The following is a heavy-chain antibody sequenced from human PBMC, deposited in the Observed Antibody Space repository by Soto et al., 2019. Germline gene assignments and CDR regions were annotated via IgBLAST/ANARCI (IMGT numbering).Heavy chain of an antibody. J-gene: IGHJ4*02. V-gene: IGHV3-23*01. D-gene: IGHD2-2*01. CDR2: ISGSGGST. CDR3: AKGRGYCSSTSCYVGSDY. Sequence: GGSLRLSCAASGFTFSSYAMSWVRQAPGKGLEWVSAISGSGGSTYYADSVKGRFTISRDNSKNTLYLQMNSLRAEDTAVYYSAKGRGYCSSTSCYVGSDYWGQGTLVTVSS. CDR1: GFTFSSYA.